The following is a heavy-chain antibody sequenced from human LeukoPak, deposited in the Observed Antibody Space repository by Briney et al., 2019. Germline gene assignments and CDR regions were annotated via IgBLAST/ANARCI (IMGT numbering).Heavy chain of an antibody. CDR1: GGYISTSSYY. CDR2: IYYGGST. D-gene: IGHD6-19*01. J-gene: IGHJ5*02. CDR3: ARLGIAVAGIRWFDP. Sequence: SETLSLTCSVSGGYISTSSYYLGWVRQPPGKGLEWIGNIYYGGSTYYNPSLKSRVTISVDTSKNQFSLKLSSVTAADTAVYYCARLGIAVAGIRWFDPWGQGTLVTVSS. V-gene: IGHV4-39*01.